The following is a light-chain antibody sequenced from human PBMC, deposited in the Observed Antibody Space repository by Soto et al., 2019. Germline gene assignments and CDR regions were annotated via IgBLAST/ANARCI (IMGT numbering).Light chain of an antibody. CDR2: GIS. CDR1: HTISSSY. J-gene: IGKJ1*01. Sequence: EIVLTLSPGTLSLSPGERATLSCRASHTISSSYLAWYQQKPGQAPRLLMYGISRRATGIPDRFSGSGSGTEFTLTISSLQSEDFAVYYCQQYNNWPPWTFGQGTKVDIK. V-gene: IGKV3-20*01. CDR3: QQYNNWPPWT.